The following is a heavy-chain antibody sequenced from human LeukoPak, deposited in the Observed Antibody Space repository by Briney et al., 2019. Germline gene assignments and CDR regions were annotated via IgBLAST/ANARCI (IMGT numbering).Heavy chain of an antibody. Sequence: GESLKISCKGSGYNFTSYWIGWVRQMPGKGLEWMWIIYPGDSDTRYSPSFQGQVTISADKSISTAYLQWSSLKASDTAMYYCARAYCGGDCSSRYYYYYGMDVWGQGTTVTVSS. V-gene: IGHV5-51*01. J-gene: IGHJ6*02. CDR3: ARAYCGGDCSSRYYYYYGMDV. D-gene: IGHD2-21*02. CDR2: IYPGDSDT. CDR1: GYNFTSYW.